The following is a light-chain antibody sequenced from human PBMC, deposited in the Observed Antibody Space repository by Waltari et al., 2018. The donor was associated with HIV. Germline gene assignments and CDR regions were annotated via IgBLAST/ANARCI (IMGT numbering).Light chain of an antibody. CDR3: MIWHNSVWV. Sequence: QAVLTQPSSLPASPGASASLTCPFGSGINVSTYRIYWYQPKPGSLPQYLLRYKSDSDKQQGSGVSSRFSASKATSANAGILLISGLQSEDEADYYCMIWHNSVWVFGGGTKLTVL. CDR2: YKSDSDK. V-gene: IGLV5-45*02. CDR1: SGINVSTYR. J-gene: IGLJ3*02.